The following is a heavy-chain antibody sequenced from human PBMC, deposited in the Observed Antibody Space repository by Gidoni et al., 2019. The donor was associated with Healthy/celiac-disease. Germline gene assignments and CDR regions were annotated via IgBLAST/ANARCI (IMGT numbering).Heavy chain of an antibody. Sequence: QVQLQQWGAGLLKPSEPLSLTCAVYGGSFSGYYWSWIRQPPGKGLEWIGELNHSGSTNYNPSLKSRVTISVDTSKNQFSLKLSSVTAADTAVYYCAISNRGSYYYGMDVWGQGTTVTVSS. CDR3: AISNRGSYYYGMDV. CDR1: GGSFSGYY. CDR2: LNHSGST. J-gene: IGHJ6*02. V-gene: IGHV4-34*01. D-gene: IGHD3-16*01.